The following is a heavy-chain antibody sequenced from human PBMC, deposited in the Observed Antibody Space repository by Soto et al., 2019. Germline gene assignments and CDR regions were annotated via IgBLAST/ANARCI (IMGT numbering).Heavy chain of an antibody. CDR2: ISGSGGST. J-gene: IGHJ6*02. V-gene: IGHV3-23*01. CDR1: GFTFSSYA. D-gene: IGHD2-15*01. Sequence: GGSLRLSCAASGFTFSSYAMSWVRQAPGKGLEWVSAISGSGGSTYYADSVKGRFTISRDNSKNTLYLQMNSLRAEDTAVYYCAKDQPSHNGRGSLYYYYYGMDVWGQGTTVTVSS. CDR3: AKDQPSHNGRGSLYYYYYGMDV.